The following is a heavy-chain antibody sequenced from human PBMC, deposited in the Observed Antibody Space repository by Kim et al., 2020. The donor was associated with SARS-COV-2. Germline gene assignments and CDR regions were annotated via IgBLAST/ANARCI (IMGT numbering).Heavy chain of an antibody. CDR1: GGSFSGYY. V-gene: IGHV4-34*01. D-gene: IGHD6-13*01. J-gene: IGHJ5*02. CDR3: ARGRDSSSWYGGRSWFDP. Sequence: SETLSLTCAVYGGSFSGYYWSWIRQPPGKGLEWIGEINHSGSTNYNPSLKSRVTISVDTSKNQFSLKLSSVTAADTAVYYCARGRDSSSWYGGRSWFDP. CDR2: INHSGST.